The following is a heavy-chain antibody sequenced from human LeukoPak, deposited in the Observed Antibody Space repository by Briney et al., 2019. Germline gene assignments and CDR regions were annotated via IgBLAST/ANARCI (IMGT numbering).Heavy chain of an antibody. V-gene: IGHV3-30*03. CDR1: GFTFRSYG. J-gene: IGHJ6*02. CDR3: ATGQGHGMDV. Sequence: GGSLRLSCAASGFTFRSYGMHWVRQAPGKGLEWVAVISNDGSNKYYADSVKGRFTISRDNSKNTLYLQINSLRVEDTAVYYCATGQGHGMDVWGQGTTVTVSS. CDR2: ISNDGSNK.